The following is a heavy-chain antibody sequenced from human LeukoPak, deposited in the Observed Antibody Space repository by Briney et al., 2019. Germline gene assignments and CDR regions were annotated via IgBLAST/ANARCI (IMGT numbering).Heavy chain of an antibody. J-gene: IGHJ4*02. V-gene: IGHV1-2*02. CDR1: GYTFTGYY. D-gene: IGHD3-22*01. CDR3: IYDSSGYWSDY. Sequence: ASVKVSCKASGYTFTGYYMHWVRQAPGQGLEWMGWINPNSGGTNYAQKFQGRVTMTRDTSISTAYMELSRLRSDDTAVHYCIYDSSGYWSDYWGQGTLVTVSS. CDR2: INPNSGGT.